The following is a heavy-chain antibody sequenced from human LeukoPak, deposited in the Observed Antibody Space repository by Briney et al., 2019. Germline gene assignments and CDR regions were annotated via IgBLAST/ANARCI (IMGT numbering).Heavy chain of an antibody. V-gene: IGHV3-23*01. CDR3: AKDGVGAAVSYYFDY. Sequence: GGSLRLSCAASGFTFRSHAMNWVRQAPGKGLEWVSAITGGGGRAYYADSVKGRFSVSRDNSKDTLYLQMSSLSAEDTAVYYCAKDGVGAAVSYYFDYWGRGTRVTVSS. J-gene: IGHJ4*02. CDR1: GFTFRSHA. D-gene: IGHD2-8*01. CDR2: ITGGGGRA.